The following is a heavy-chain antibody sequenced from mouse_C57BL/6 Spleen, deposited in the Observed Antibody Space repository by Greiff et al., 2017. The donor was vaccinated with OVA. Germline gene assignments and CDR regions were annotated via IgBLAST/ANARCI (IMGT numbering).Heavy chain of an antibody. J-gene: IGHJ3*01. Sequence: QVQLQQSGAELARPGASVKLSCKASGYTFTSYGISWVKQRTGQGLEWIGEIYPRSGNTYYNEKFKGKATLTADKSSSTAYMELRSLTSEDSAVYFCARRGAQATFAYWGQGTLVTVSA. V-gene: IGHV1-81*01. CDR3: ARRGAQATFAY. CDR2: IYPRSGNT. D-gene: IGHD3-2*02. CDR1: GYTFTSYG.